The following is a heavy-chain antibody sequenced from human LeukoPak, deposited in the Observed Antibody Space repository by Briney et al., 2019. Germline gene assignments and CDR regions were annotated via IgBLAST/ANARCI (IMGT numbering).Heavy chain of an antibody. CDR2: IYYSGTT. CDR1: GGSISHYY. J-gene: IGHJ4*02. CDR3: ATNNYID. V-gene: IGHV4-59*12. Sequence: SETLSLTCTVSGGSISHYYWSWIRQPPGKGLEWIGYIYYSGTTNYNPSLKSRVTISVDTSKNQFSLKLNSVTAADTAVYYCATNNYIDWGQGTLVTVSS. D-gene: IGHD3-10*01.